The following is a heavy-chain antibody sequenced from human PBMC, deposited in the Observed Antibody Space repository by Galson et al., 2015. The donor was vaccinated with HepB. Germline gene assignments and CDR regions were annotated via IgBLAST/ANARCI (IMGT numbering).Heavy chain of an antibody. D-gene: IGHD4-23*01. Sequence: SLRLSCAASGFTFDDYAMHWVRQAPGKGLEWVSGISWNSGSIGYADSVKGRFTISRDNAKNSLYLQMNSLRAEDTALYYCAKLTTVVTPGTFDIWGQGTMVTVSS. V-gene: IGHV3-9*01. CDR3: AKLTTVVTPGTFDI. CDR2: ISWNSGSI. J-gene: IGHJ3*02. CDR1: GFTFDDYA.